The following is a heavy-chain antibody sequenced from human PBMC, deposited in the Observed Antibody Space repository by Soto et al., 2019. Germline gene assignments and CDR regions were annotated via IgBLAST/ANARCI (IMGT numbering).Heavy chain of an antibody. J-gene: IGHJ4*02. V-gene: IGHV1-2*04. CDR2: INPNSGGT. CDR1: GYTFTGYY. D-gene: IGHD3-16*02. Sequence: GASVKVSCKASGYTFTGYYMHWVRQAPGQGLEWMGWINPNSGGTTYAQKFQGWVTMTRDTSISTAYMELSRLRSDDTAVYYCARDLGPYDYIWGSYRSYFDYWGQGTXVTVSS. CDR3: ARDLGPYDYIWGSYRSYFDY.